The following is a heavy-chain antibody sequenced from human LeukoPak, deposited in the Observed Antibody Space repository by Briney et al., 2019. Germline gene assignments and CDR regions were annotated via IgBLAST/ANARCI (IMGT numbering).Heavy chain of an antibody. V-gene: IGHV4-59*01. Sequence: SETLSLTCTVSGGSISSYYWSWIRQPPGKGLEWIGYIYYSGSTNYNPPLKSRVTISVDTSKNQFSLKLSSVTAADTAVYYCAREVSDYVWGSYRYLDYWGQGTLVTVSS. D-gene: IGHD3-16*02. J-gene: IGHJ4*02. CDR3: AREVSDYVWGSYRYLDY. CDR1: GGSISSYY. CDR2: IYYSGST.